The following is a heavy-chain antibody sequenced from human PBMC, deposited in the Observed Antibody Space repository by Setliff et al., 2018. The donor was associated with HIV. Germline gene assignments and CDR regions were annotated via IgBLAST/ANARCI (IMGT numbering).Heavy chain of an antibody. V-gene: IGHV1-2*02. CDR1: GYSFTGQY. Sequence: ASVKVSCKASGYSFTGQYTHWVRQAPGQGLEWMGWINPNSGGTNYAQKFQGRVTITRDTSISTSSVELTSLTSDDTAVYYCARGFRVTALGPGPSEYWGQGTQVTVSS. CDR3: ARGFRVTALGPGPSEY. D-gene: IGHD2-21*02. J-gene: IGHJ4*02. CDR2: INPNSGGT.